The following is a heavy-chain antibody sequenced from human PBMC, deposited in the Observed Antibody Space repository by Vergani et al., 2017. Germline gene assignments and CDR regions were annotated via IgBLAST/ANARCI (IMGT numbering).Heavy chain of an antibody. CDR2: IYYSGST. D-gene: IGHD6-19*01. CDR1: GASIRSSNYY. CDR3: ARHSXVESLVKLGWIDP. V-gene: IGHV4-39*01. Sequence: QLQLQESGPGLVKPSATLCLTCSVSGASIRSSNYYWGWIRQPPGKGLAWIAGIYYSGSTYYNPSLMSRVTISLDTAKNQFSLKLSSVTAAATAVYFCARHSXVESLVKLGWIDPWGEESLVTVSS. J-gene: IGHJ5*02.